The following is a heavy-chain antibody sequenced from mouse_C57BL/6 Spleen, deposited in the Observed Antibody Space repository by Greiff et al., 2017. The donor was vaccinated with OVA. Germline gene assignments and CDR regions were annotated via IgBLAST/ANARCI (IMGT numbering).Heavy chain of an antibody. CDR1: GYTFTSYW. Sequence: QVQLQQPGAELVKPGASVKMSCKASGYTFTSYWITWVKQRPGQGLEWIGDIYPGSGSTNYNEKFKSKATLTVDTSSSTAYMQLSSLTSEDSAVYNCARSGDYDYDGYYFDYWGQGTTLTVSS. CDR3: ARSGDYDYDGYYFDY. V-gene: IGHV1-55*01. D-gene: IGHD2-4*01. CDR2: IYPGSGST. J-gene: IGHJ2*01.